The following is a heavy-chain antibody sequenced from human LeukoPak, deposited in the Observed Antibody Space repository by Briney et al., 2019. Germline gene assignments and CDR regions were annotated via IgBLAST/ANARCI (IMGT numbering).Heavy chain of an antibody. J-gene: IGHJ6*02. CDR3: ASHLSRFATRMSGYYYGMDV. V-gene: IGHV1-8*02. Sequence: ASVKVSCKASGYTFTSYDIHWVRQATGQGLEWMGWMNPNSGNTGYAQKFQGRVTMTRNTSISTAYMELSSLRSEDTAVYYCASHLSRFATRMSGYYYGMDVWGQGTTVTVSS. CDR2: MNPNSGNT. D-gene: IGHD3-10*01. CDR1: GYTFTSYD.